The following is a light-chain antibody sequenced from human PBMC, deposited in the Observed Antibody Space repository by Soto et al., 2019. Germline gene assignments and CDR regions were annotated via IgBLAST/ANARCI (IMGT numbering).Light chain of an antibody. Sequence: QSVLTQPPSASGTPGQRVTISCSGSSSNIGSNYVYWYQHLPGTAPKLLVYRNNQRPSGVPDRFSGSKSGTSASLAISGLRSEDGADYYCAAWDDSLSGPVFGGGTQVTVL. CDR3: AAWDDSLSGPV. CDR1: SSNIGSNY. V-gene: IGLV1-47*01. J-gene: IGLJ3*02. CDR2: RNN.